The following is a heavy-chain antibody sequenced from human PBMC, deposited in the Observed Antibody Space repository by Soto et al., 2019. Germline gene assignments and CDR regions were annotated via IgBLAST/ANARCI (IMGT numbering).Heavy chain of an antibody. J-gene: IGHJ6*02. CDR3: ERASSSGRRHYYYGMDV. CDR1: GFTFSSYA. Sequence: QVQLVESGGGVVQPGRSLRLSCAASGFTFSSYAMHWVRQAPGKGLEWVAVISYDGSNKYYADSVKGRFTISRDNSKNTLYLQMNSLRAEDTAVYYCERASSSGRRHYYYGMDVWGQGTTVTVSS. V-gene: IGHV3-30-3*01. D-gene: IGHD6-19*01. CDR2: ISYDGSNK.